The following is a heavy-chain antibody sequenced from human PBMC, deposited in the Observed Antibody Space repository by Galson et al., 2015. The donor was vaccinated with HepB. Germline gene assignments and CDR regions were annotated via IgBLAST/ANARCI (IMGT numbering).Heavy chain of an antibody. CDR2: ISGSGGST. Sequence: SLRLSCAASGFTFSSYAMSWVRQAPGKGLEWVSAISGSGGSTYYADSVKGRFTISRDNSKNTLYLQMNSLRAEDTAVYYCAKGFESEGYSSSWYYFDYWGQGTLVTVSS. D-gene: IGHD6-13*01. CDR3: AKGFESEGYSSSWYYFDY. J-gene: IGHJ4*02. V-gene: IGHV3-23*01. CDR1: GFTFSSYA.